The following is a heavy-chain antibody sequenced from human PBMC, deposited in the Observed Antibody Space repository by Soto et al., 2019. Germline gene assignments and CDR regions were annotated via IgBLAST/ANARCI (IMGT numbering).Heavy chain of an antibody. CDR3: ARVLPPFDP. Sequence: QVQLVQSGAEVKKPGASVKVSCKASGYTFTSYGISWVRQAPGQGLEWMGWINAYNGNTNYAQKLQGRVTMTTESTTSTAYMELRRLRSDDAAVYYCARVLPPFDPWGQGTLVTVSS. CDR2: INAYNGNT. J-gene: IGHJ5*02. CDR1: GYTFTSYG. V-gene: IGHV1-18*01.